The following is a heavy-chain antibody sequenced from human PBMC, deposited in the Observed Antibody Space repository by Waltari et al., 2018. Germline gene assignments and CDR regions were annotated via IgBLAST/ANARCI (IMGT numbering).Heavy chain of an antibody. J-gene: IGHJ4*02. CDR1: GFPFSHFA. CDR2: ISGSGGTS. D-gene: IGHD3-10*01. CDR3: AKDRGSGRIYFDS. Sequence: VQLLESGGYLIQPGGSLRLSCAASGFPFSHFAMTLVRQAPGKRLEWVSSISGSGGTSYYTDSVTGRFTISRDNSENTLYLHMNSLRAEDSAIYYCAKDRGSGRIYFDSWGRGTLVAVSS. V-gene: IGHV3-23*01.